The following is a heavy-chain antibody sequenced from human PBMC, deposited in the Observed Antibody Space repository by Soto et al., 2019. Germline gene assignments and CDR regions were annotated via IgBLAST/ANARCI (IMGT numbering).Heavy chain of an antibody. CDR3: AKDQRFTRRSYFDY. CDR1: GFTFSSYG. CDR2: ISYDGSNK. J-gene: IGHJ4*02. Sequence: GGSLRLSCAASGFTFSSYGMHWVRQAPGKGLEWVAVISYDGSNKYYADSVKGRFTISRDNSKNTLYLQMNSLRAEDTAVYYCAKDQRFTRRSYFDYWGQGTLVTVSS. V-gene: IGHV3-30*18.